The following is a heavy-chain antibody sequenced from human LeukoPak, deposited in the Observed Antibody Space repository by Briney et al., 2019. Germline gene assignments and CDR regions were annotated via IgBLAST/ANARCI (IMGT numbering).Heavy chain of an antibody. J-gene: IGHJ4*02. CDR2: IIPIFGTA. CDR1: GGTFSSYA. D-gene: IGHD6-13*01. V-gene: IGHV1-69*05. Sequence: ASVKVSCKASGGTFSSYAISWVRQAPGQGLEWMGGIIPIFGTANYAQKLQGRVTMTTDTSTSTAYMELRSLRSDDTAVYYCARDRTARLAAAGAIDYWGQGTLVTVSS. CDR3: ARDRTARLAAAGAIDY.